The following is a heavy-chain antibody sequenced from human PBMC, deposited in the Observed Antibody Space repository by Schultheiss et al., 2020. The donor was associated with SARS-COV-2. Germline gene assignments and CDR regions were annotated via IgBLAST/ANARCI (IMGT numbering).Heavy chain of an antibody. J-gene: IGHJ5*02. D-gene: IGHD2-15*01. V-gene: IGHV4-59*12. CDR3: ARGMVAVLRHWFDP. CDR1: GFTFSSYA. CDR2: IYYSGST. Sequence: GSLRLSCAASGFTFSSYAMSWVRQAPGKGLEWIGYIYYSGSTYYNPSLKSRVTISVDTSKKQFSLRLRSVTAADTAVYYCARGMVAVLRHWFDPWGQGTLVTVSS.